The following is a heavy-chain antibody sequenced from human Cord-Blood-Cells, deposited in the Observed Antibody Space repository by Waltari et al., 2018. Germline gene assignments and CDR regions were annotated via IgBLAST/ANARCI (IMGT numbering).Heavy chain of an antibody. Sequence: QVQLQQWGAGLLKPSETLSLTCAVYGGSFSGYYWSWIRQPPGKGLEWIGEINHSGSTNYNPSIKSRVTISVDTSKNQFSLKLSSVTAADTAVYYCARVRHGFYFDYWGQGTLVTVSS. CDR2: INHSGST. CDR3: ARVRHGFYFDY. V-gene: IGHV4-34*01. J-gene: IGHJ4*02. CDR1: GGSFSGYY.